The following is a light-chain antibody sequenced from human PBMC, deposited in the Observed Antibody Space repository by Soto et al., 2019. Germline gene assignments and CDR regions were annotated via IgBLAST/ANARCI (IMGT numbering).Light chain of an antibody. CDR3: SSYTSTSNVV. J-gene: IGLJ2*01. V-gene: IGLV2-14*03. CDR2: DVN. Sequence: QSALPQPVSVSGSPGQSITISCTGTISDVGGYNFVSWYQQHPGNAPKLIIYDVNNRPSGVSSRFSGAKSGNTASLTISGLQAEDEADYHCSSYTSTSNVVFGGGTKLTVL. CDR1: ISDVGGYNF.